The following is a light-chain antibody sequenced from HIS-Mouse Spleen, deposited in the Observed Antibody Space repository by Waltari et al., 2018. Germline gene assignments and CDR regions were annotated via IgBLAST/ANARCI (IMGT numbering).Light chain of an antibody. J-gene: IGLJ3*02. Sequence: SYELTQPPSVSVSPGQTARITCSGDALPKQYAYWYQQKPGQAPGLVIYKDSERPSGIPERFSGSSSGTTVTLTISGVQAEDEADYYCQSADSSGTYPVFGGGTKLTVL. CDR1: ALPKQY. CDR3: QSADSSGTYPV. CDR2: KDS. V-gene: IGLV3-25*03.